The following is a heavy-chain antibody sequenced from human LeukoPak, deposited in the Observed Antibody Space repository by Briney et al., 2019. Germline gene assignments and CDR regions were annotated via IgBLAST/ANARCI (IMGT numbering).Heavy chain of an antibody. Sequence: GGSLRLSCAASGFTFSSYSMNWVRQAPGKGLEWVSSISSSSYIYYADSVKGRFTISRDNAKNSLYLQMNSLRAEDTAVYYCARDSLHGSGWYVGYYYYMDVWGKGTTVTVSS. CDR3: ARDSLHGSGWYVGYYYYMDV. D-gene: IGHD6-19*01. CDR2: ISSSSYI. V-gene: IGHV3-21*01. J-gene: IGHJ6*03. CDR1: GFTFSSYS.